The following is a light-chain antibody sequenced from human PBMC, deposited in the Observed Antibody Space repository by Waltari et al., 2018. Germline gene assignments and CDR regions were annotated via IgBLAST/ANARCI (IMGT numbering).Light chain of an antibody. CDR3: QQTYSHPWT. CDR1: QNIVNF. CDR2: AAS. J-gene: IGKJ1*01. Sequence: DIQMTQSPSSLSASVGATVTMTCRASQNIVNFLNWYQQRPGKAPTLLIYAASHLQRGVPSRFSGIRSGAPSNLTINDIQPEDFAAYFCQQTYSHPWTFGQGTTVEVK. V-gene: IGKV1-39*01.